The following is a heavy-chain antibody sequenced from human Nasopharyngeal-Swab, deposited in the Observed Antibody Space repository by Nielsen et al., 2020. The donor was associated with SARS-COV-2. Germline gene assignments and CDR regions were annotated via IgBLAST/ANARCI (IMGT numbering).Heavy chain of an antibody. Sequence: GGSLRLSCAASGFTSDDYAMHWVRQAPGKGLEWVSGISWNSGSIGYADSVKGRFTISRDNAKNSLYLQMNSLRAEDTALYYCAKGGYCSGGSCLNWFDPWGQGTLVTVSS. CDR1: GFTSDDYA. D-gene: IGHD2-15*01. J-gene: IGHJ5*02. V-gene: IGHV3-9*02. CDR3: AKGGYCSGGSCLNWFDP. CDR2: ISWNSGSI.